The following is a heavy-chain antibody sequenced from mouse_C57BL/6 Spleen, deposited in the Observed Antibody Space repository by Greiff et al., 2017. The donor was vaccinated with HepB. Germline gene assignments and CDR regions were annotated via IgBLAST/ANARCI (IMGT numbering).Heavy chain of an antibody. J-gene: IGHJ4*01. Sequence: VQLQQPGAELVRPGSSVKLSCKASGYTFTSYWMDWVKQRPGQGLEWIGNIYPSDSETHYNQKFKDKATLTVDKSSSTAYMQLSSLTSEDSAVYYCARSYYSTMVDYWGQGTSVTVSS. CDR2: IYPSDSET. D-gene: IGHD2-12*01. V-gene: IGHV1-61*01. CDR1: GYTFTSYW. CDR3: ARSYYSTMVDY.